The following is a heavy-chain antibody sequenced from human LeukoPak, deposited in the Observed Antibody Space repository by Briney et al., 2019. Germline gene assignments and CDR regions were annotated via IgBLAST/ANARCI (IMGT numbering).Heavy chain of an antibody. CDR2: IGSSGGGI. V-gene: IGHV3-23*01. D-gene: IGHD7-27*01. CDR3: AIDPNWGTHS. J-gene: IGHJ4*02. Sequence: GGSLRLSCAASGFTFSTYTMYWVRHRPGKRSEWVSIIGSSGGGIHYADSVKGRFTISRDNSKNALYLQMNSLRVEDTAVYYCAIDPNWGTHSWGQGVLVTVSS. CDR1: GFTFSTYT.